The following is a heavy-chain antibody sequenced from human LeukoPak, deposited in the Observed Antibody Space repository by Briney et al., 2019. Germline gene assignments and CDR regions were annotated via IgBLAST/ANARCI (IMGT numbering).Heavy chain of an antibody. CDR2: ISSSGSTI. J-gene: IGHJ3*02. Sequence: PGGSLRLSCAVSGFTFSDYYMSWIRQAPGKGLEWVSYISSSGSTIYYADSVKGRFTISRDNAKNSLYLQMNSLRAEDTAVYYCARDQQSYGDYDAFDIWGQGTMVTVSS. D-gene: IGHD4-17*01. CDR3: ARDQQSYGDYDAFDI. CDR1: GFTFSDYY. V-gene: IGHV3-11*04.